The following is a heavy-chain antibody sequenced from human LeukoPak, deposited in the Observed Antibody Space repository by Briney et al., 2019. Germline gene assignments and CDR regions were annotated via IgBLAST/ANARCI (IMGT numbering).Heavy chain of an antibody. CDR3: AKDRYCSSTSCWMYYFDY. CDR1: GFTFSSYG. Sequence: GGSLRLSCAASGFTFSSYGMHWVRQAPGKGLEWVAFIRYDGSNKYYADSVKGRFTISRDNSKNTLYLQMNSLRAEDTAVYYCAKDRYCSSTSCWMYYFDYWGQGTLVTVSS. V-gene: IGHV3-30*02. D-gene: IGHD2-2*01. J-gene: IGHJ4*02. CDR2: IRYDGSNK.